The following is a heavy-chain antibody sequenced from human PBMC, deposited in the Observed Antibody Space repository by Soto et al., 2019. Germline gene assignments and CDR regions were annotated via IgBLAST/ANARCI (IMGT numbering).Heavy chain of an antibody. CDR1: GFTFTSSA. CDR3: AADATAWQQMVPSDY. V-gene: IGHV1-58*01. Sequence: QMQLEQSGHEVKKPGTSVKVSCKASGFTFTSSAFQWVRQARGQRLEWIGWIAVGSGYTNYAQRFQDRVTLTRDMSTATTYMELSRLTSEDTAIYYCAADATAWQQMVPSDYWGQGTLVTVSS. J-gene: IGHJ4*02. CDR2: IAVGSGYT. D-gene: IGHD2-8*01.